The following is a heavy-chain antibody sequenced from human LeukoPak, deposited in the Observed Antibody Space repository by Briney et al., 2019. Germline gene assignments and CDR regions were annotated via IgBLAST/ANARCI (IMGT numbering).Heavy chain of an antibody. V-gene: IGHV3-23*01. CDR3: AKDDRWLQFCC. CDR2: IIPSGHTT. Sequence: GGTLRLSCAASGFTFSSHGMNWVRQAPGKGLEWVSGIIPSGHTTYYADSVRGRFTISRDNSRNTLYLQMNSLRAEDAAVYYCAKDDRWLQFCCWGQGTLVTVSA. CDR1: GFTFSSHG. J-gene: IGHJ4*02. D-gene: IGHD5-24*01.